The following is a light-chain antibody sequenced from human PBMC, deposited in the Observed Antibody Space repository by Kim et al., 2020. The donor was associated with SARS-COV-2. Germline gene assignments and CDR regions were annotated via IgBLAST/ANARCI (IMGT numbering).Light chain of an antibody. CDR1: SLRRYY. CDR3: NSRDSSGNPVV. CDR2: GKN. J-gene: IGLJ2*01. V-gene: IGLV3-19*01. Sequence: SSELTQDSAVSVALGQTVRITCQGDSLRRYYASWYQQKPGQAPVLVIYGKNNRPSGIPDRFSGPSSGNTASLTITGAQAEDEADYYCNSRDSSGNPVVFG.